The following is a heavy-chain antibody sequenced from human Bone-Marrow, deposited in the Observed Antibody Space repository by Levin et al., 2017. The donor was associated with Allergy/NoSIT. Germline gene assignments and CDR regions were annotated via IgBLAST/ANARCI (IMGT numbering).Heavy chain of an antibody. CDR2: IWYDGSNK. V-gene: IGHV3-33*01. Sequence: PGGSLRLSCAASGFTFSSYGMHWVRQAPGKGLEWVAVIWYDGSNKYYVDSVKGRFTISRDNSKNTLYLQMNSLRAEDTAVYYCARDSGNLDSSGFYYVRYYFDYWGQGTLVTVSS. CDR3: ARDSGNLDSSGFYYVRYYFDY. J-gene: IGHJ4*02. CDR1: GFTFSSYG. D-gene: IGHD3-22*01.